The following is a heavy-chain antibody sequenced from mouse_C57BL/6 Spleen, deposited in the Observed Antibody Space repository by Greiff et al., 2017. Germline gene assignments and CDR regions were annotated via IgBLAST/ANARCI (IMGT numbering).Heavy chain of an antibody. CDR2: IDPSDSYT. CDR3: ARSASYGSSYWYFDV. V-gene: IGHV1-59*01. J-gene: IGHJ1*03. D-gene: IGHD1-1*01. Sequence: QVQLQQSGAELVRPGTSVKLSCKASGYTFTSYWMHWVKQRPGQGLEWIGVIDPSDSYTNYNQKFKGKATLTVDTSSSTAYMQLSSLTSEDSAVYYCARSASYGSSYWYFDVWGTGTTVTVSS. CDR1: GYTFTSYW.